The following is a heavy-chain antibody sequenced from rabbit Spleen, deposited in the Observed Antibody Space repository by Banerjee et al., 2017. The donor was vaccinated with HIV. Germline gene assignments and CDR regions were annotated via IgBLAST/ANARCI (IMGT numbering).Heavy chain of an antibody. CDR2: IDVIKSGNT. V-gene: IGHV1S40*01. CDR1: GLDFSSSYW. D-gene: IGHD4-2*01. J-gene: IGHJ4*01. CDR3: ARDAAGREDFNL. Sequence: QSLEESGGGLVKPGASLTLTCKASGLDFSSSYWICWVRQAPGKGLEWIACIDVIKSGNTYYASWAKGRFTISKTSSTTVTLQMTSLTAADTATYFCARDAAGREDFNLWGQGTLVTVS.